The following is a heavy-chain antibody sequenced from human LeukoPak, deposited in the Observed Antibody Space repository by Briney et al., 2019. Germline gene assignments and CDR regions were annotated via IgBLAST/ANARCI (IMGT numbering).Heavy chain of an antibody. J-gene: IGHJ4*02. CDR3: ARDLSAKDDY. CDR2: IEQDGSKK. CDR1: GFTFSSYW. Sequence: PGGSLRLSCAASGFTFSSYWMNWVRQAPEKGLEWVANIEQDGSKKYYVDSVKGRFTISRDNAKNSLYLQMNSLRADDTAVYYCARDLSAKDDYWGQGTLVTVSS. V-gene: IGHV3-7*01.